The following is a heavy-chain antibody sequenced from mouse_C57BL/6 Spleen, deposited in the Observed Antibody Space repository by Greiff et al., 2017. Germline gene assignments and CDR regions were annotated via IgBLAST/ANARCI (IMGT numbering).Heavy chain of an antibody. D-gene: IGHD4-1*01. J-gene: IGHJ3*01. CDR1: GFTFSSYA. CDR3: ARSGTSAWFAD. V-gene: IGHV5-4*03. Sequence: EVKLVESGGGLVKPGGSLKLSCAASGFTFSSYAMSWVRQTPEKRLEWVATISDGGSYTYYPDNVKGRFTISRDNAKNNLYLQMSHLTSEDTAMYYCARSGTSAWFADWGQGTLVTVSA. CDR2: ISDGGSYT.